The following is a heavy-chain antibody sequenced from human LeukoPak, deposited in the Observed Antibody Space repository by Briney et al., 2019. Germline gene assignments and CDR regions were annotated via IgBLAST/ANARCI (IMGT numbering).Heavy chain of an antibody. J-gene: IGHJ6*03. Sequence: SETLSFTCAVYGGSFSGYYWSWIRQPPGKGLEWIGEINHSGSINYNPSLKSRVTISVDTSKNQFSLKLSSVTAADTAVYYCARVERITIFGVVIRSYYYYMDVWGKGTTVTVSS. CDR3: ARVERITIFGVVIRSYYYYMDV. V-gene: IGHV4-34*01. CDR2: INHSGSI. CDR1: GGSFSGYY. D-gene: IGHD3-3*01.